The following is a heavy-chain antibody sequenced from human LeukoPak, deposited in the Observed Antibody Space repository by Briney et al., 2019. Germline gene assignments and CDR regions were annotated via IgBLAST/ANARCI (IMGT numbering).Heavy chain of an antibody. J-gene: IGHJ6*02. CDR2: IKQDGSEK. V-gene: IGHV3-7*03. CDR3: AKDMVPSGSYYGYYYYGMDV. Sequence: GGSLRLSCAASGFTFSSYWMSWVRQAPGKGLEWVANIKQDGSEKYYVDSVKGRFTISRDNAKNSLYLQMNSLRAEDTALYYCAKDMVPSGSYYGYYYYGMDVWGQGTTVTVSS. D-gene: IGHD1-26*01. CDR1: GFTFSSYW.